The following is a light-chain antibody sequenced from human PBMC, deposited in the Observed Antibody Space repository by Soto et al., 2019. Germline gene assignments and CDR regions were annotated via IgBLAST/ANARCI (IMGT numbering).Light chain of an antibody. CDR3: QKYNPGQPMWT. J-gene: IGKJ1*01. CDR1: QSVSSN. V-gene: IGKV3-15*01. CDR2: DAS. Sequence: CLAGEESSTRSSTALQSVSSNLAWYQQIPGQAPRLLIYDASTRATGIPARFSGSWSGTEFTLTMVSVLCKDFEVYFCQKYNPGQPMWTFGQGTKVDI.